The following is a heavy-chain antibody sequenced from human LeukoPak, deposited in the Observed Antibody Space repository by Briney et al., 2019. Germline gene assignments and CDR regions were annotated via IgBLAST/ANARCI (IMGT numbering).Heavy chain of an antibody. Sequence: SETLSLTCTVSGGSISSYYWSWIRQHPGKGLEWIGYIYYSGSTYYNPSLKSRVTISVDTSKNQFSLKLSSVTAADTAVYYCARTFSSWYSYYFDYWGQGTLVTVSS. CDR3: ARTFSSWYSYYFDY. CDR1: GGSISSYY. V-gene: IGHV4-59*06. J-gene: IGHJ4*02. D-gene: IGHD6-13*01. CDR2: IYYSGST.